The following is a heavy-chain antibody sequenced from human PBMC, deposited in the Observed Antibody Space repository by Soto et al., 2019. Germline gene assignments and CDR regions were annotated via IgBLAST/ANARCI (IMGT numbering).Heavy chain of an antibody. V-gene: IGHV3-53*04. Sequence: GGSLRLSCAAPGFTVTTNYMSWVRQAPGKGLEWVSVTYSGGITYYADSVKGRFTISRHNTKNTLYLRMNSLRAEDTSLYYCARQTAGYYYAGMDVWGQGTMVTVSS. CDR1: GFTVTTNY. J-gene: IGHJ6*02. CDR2: TYSGGIT. D-gene: IGHD6-13*01. CDR3: ARQTAGYYYAGMDV.